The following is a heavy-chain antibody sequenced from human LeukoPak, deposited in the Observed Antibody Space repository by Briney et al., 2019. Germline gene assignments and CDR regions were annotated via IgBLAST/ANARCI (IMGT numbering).Heavy chain of an antibody. CDR1: GGTFSSYA. Sequence: GASVKVSCKASGGTFSSYAISWVRQAPGQGLEWMGGIIPIFGTANYAQKFQGRVTITADKSTSTAYMELSSLRSEDTAVYYCARDNPRWNNYYYYMDVWGKGTTVTVSS. D-gene: IGHD1/OR15-1a*01. V-gene: IGHV1-69*06. CDR3: ARDNPRWNNYYYYMDV. J-gene: IGHJ6*03. CDR2: IIPIFGTA.